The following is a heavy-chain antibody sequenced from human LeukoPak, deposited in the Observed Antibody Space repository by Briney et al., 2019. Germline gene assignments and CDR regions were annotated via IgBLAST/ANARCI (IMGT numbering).Heavy chain of an antibody. CDR2: ISGSGGST. J-gene: IGHJ4*02. Sequence: GGSLRLSCAASGFTFSSYGMSWVRQAPGKGLEWVSAISGSGGSTYYADSVKGRFTISRDNSKNTLYLQMNSLRAEDTALYYCARARQDDILTGYYAPWIDHWGQGTLVTVSS. CDR3: ARARQDDILTGYYAPWIDH. D-gene: IGHD3-9*01. V-gene: IGHV3-23*01. CDR1: GFTFSSYG.